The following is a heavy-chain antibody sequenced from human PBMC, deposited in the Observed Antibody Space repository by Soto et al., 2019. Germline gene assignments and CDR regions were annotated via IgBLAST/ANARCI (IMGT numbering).Heavy chain of an antibody. CDR3: AKAGNGYDFWSGYVYYFEY. J-gene: IGHJ4*02. Sequence: PGWSLRLSCAASGFTFSSYAMSLVRQAPGKGLEWVSAISGSGGSTYYADFVKGRFTISRDNSKNTLYLQMNRLRAEDTAVYYCAKAGNGYDFWSGYVYYFEYWGKGALVTVSS. V-gene: IGHV3-23*01. D-gene: IGHD3-3*01. CDR1: GFTFSSYA. CDR2: ISGSGGST.